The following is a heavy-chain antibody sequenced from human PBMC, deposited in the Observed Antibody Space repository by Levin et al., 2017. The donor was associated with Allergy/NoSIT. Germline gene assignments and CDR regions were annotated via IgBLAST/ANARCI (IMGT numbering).Heavy chain of an antibody. J-gene: IGHJ4*02. CDR1: GFTFSSYA. D-gene: IGHD1-14*01. Sequence: GGSLRLSCAASGFTFSSYAMHWVRQAPGKGLEWVAVISYDGSNKYYADSVKGRFTISRDNSKNTLYLQMNSLRAEDTAVYYCARGREGGGIKFDYWGQGTLVTVSS. V-gene: IGHV3-30-3*01. CDR2: ISYDGSNK. CDR3: ARGREGGGIKFDY.